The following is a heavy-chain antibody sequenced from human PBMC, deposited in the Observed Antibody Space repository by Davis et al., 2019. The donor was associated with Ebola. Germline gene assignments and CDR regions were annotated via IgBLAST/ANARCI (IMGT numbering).Heavy chain of an antibody. V-gene: IGHV3-23*01. CDR2: ISHNGNST. J-gene: IGHJ4*02. CDR3: ATCGFCISSSGIDY. Sequence: PGGSLRLSCAASGFTFSTYAMSWVRQVPGKGPEWVSAISHNGNSTYYSDSVKGRFTISRDNSKNTLYLQMNSLSADDTAVYYCATCGFCISSSGIDYRGQGTLVTVSS. CDR1: GFTFSTYA. D-gene: IGHD6-19*01.